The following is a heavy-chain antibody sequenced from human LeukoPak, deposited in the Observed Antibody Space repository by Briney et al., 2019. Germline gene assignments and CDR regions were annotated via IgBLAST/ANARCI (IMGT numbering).Heavy chain of an antibody. D-gene: IGHD2-2*01. CDR3: TRAPITSPFYFDY. J-gene: IGHJ4*02. Sequence: GGSLRLSCTASGFAFDEHGMSWVRQVPGKGLEWVSGINWSGGSTGYADPLRGRFTISRDNAKNSLYLQMDSLRAEDTALYYCTRAPITSPFYFDYWGQGTLVTVSS. CDR1: GFAFDEHG. CDR2: INWSGGST. V-gene: IGHV3-20*04.